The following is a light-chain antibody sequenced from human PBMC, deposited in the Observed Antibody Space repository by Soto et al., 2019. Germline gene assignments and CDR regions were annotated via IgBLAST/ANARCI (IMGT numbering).Light chain of an antibody. Sequence: DIQMTQSPSSLSASVGDRVTITCRASQGISTYLNWYQQKPGKAPKALIYKVSNLESGVPSRFSGSGSQTEFTLTISSLQPDDFATYYCQQYNSYSPLTFGGGTKVDIK. J-gene: IGKJ4*01. CDR1: QGISTY. V-gene: IGKV1-5*03. CDR2: KVS. CDR3: QQYNSYSPLT.